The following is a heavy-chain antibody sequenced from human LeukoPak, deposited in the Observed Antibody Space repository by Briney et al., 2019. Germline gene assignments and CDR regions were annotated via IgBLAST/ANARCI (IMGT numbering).Heavy chain of an antibody. J-gene: IGHJ4*02. CDR3: AKNRDPQLERGSDY. D-gene: IGHD5-24*01. V-gene: IGHV3-43*01. CDR2: IDWDGGIT. CDR1: GFTFEDFS. Sequence: PGGSLRLSCAASGFTFEDFSMHWVRQVPGKGLEWISLIDWDGGITYYADSVKGRFTISRDNSKNTLYLQMNSLRAEDTAIYYCAKNRDPQLERGSDYWGQGTLVTVSS.